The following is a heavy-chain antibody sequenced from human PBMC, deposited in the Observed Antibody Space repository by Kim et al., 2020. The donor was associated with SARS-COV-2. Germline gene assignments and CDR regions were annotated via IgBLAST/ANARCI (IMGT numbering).Heavy chain of an antibody. CDR3: ARVPFWSGYYRGLYYFDY. Sequence: SETLSLTCAVYGGSFSGYYWSWIRQPPGKGLEWIGEINHSGSTNYNPSLKSRVTISVDTSKNQFSLKLSSVTAADTAVYYCARVPFWSGYYRGLYYFDYWGQGTLVTVSS. D-gene: IGHD3-3*01. J-gene: IGHJ4*02. CDR2: INHSGST. V-gene: IGHV4-34*01. CDR1: GGSFSGYY.